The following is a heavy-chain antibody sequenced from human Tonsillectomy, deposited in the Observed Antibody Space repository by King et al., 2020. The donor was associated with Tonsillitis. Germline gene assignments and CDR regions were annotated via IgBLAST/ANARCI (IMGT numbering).Heavy chain of an antibody. CDR1: VGSISSSNW. D-gene: IGHD6-6*01. J-gene: IGHJ5*02. V-gene: IGHV4-4*02. Sequence: QMQLQESGPGLVKPSGTLSLTCAVSVGSISSSNWWSWVRQPPGKGLEWIGESYHSGSTNYNPSPKSRVTISVDKSKNQFSLKLSSVTAADTAVYYCARAGYSSSSDWFDPWGQGTLVTVSS. CDR3: ARAGYSSSSDWFDP. CDR2: SYHSGST.